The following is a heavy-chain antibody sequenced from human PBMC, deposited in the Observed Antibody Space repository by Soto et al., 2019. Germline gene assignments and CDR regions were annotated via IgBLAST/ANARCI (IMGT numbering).Heavy chain of an antibody. J-gene: IGHJ5*02. Sequence: GESLKISCKGSGYSFTIYWIGWVRQMPGKGLEWMGVIYPGDSDTRYNPFFQGQVTISVDKSTSTASLTWNSLESSDTAIYYCARPEIPTRSDDYDYPFDLWGQGTLVTISS. CDR2: IYPGDSDT. CDR3: ARPEIPTRSDDYDYPFDL. D-gene: IGHD3-16*01. V-gene: IGHV5-51*01. CDR1: GYSFTIYW.